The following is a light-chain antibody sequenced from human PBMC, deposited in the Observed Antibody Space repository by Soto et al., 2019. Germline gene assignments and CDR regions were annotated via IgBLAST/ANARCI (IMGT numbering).Light chain of an antibody. CDR3: SSYTSSGTYV. CDR1: SSDVGGYNY. V-gene: IGLV2-14*01. J-gene: IGLJ1*01. CDR2: DVS. Sequence: QSVLTQPASVSGSPGQSITISCTGTSSDVGGYNYVSWYQQYPGKAPKLMIYDVSNRPSGVSNRFSGSKSGNTASLTISGLQAEDEADYYCSSYTSSGTYVFGTGTKLTVL.